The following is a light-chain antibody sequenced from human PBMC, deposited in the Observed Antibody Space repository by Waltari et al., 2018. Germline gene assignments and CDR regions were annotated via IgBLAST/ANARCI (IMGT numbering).Light chain of an antibody. J-gene: IGKJ1*01. Sequence: DIVMTQSPDSLAVSLGERATINCKSSQSVLYSSNNKNYLAWYQQKAEQPPKLLIYGASTRESGVPDRFSGSGSGTDFTLTISSLQAEDVAVYYCQQYSSAPAFGQGTKVEIK. V-gene: IGKV4-1*01. CDR1: QSVLYSSNNKNY. CDR2: GAS. CDR3: QQYSSAPA.